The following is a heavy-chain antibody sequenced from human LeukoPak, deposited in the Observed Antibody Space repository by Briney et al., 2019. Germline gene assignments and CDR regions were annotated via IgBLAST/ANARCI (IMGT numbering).Heavy chain of an antibody. D-gene: IGHD3-16*01. CDR3: ASPRGTYVDY. Sequence: SETLTLTCAVSGYSISSGYFWGWIRQSPRKGLEWIGSIFHSGNTYYNPSLKSRVTLSVDTSKNEFSLRLTSVTAEDTAMYYCASPRGTYVDYWGQGTLVTVSS. CDR1: GYSISSGYF. CDR2: IFHSGNT. J-gene: IGHJ4*02. V-gene: IGHV4-38-2*01.